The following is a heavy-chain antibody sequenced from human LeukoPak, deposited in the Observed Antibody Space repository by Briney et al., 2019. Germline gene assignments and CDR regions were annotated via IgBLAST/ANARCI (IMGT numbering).Heavy chain of an antibody. V-gene: IGHV3-7*01. CDR3: AGDPHSSSWYPYYYCGMDV. Sequence: GGSLRLSCAASGFTFSSYWMSWVRQAPGKGLEWVANIKQDGSKKYYVDSVKGRFTISRDNAKNSLYLQMNSLRAEDTAVYYCAGDPHSSSWYPYYYCGMDVWGQGTTVTVSS. J-gene: IGHJ6*02. CDR2: IKQDGSKK. CDR1: GFTFSSYW. D-gene: IGHD6-13*01.